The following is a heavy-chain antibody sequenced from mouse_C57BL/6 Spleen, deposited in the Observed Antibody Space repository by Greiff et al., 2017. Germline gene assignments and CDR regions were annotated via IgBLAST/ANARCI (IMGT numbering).Heavy chain of an antibody. CDR3: ARQNGHSTVVATRYFDV. V-gene: IGHV5-6*01. CDR1: GFTFSSYG. J-gene: IGHJ1*03. CDR2: ISSGGSYT. D-gene: IGHD1-1*01. Sequence: EVKLMESGGDLVKPGGSLKLSCAASGFTFSSYGMSWVRQTPDKRLEWVATISSGGSYTYYPDSVKGRFTISRDNAKNTLYLQMSSLKSEDTAMYYCARQNGHSTVVATRYFDVWGTGTTVTGSS.